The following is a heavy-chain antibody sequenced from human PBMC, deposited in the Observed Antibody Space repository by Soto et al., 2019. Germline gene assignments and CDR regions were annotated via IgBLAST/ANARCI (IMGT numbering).Heavy chain of an antibody. J-gene: IGHJ3*02. CDR3: AHNVMVRGVISAFDI. Sequence: QITLKESGPTLVKPTQTLTLTCTFSGFSLSTSGVGVGWIRQPPGKALEWLALIYWDDDKRYSPSLKSRLTITKDTSKNPVVLTMTNMDPVDTATYYCAHNVMVRGVISAFDIWGQGTMVTVSS. CDR1: GFSLSTSGVG. D-gene: IGHD3-10*01. V-gene: IGHV2-5*02. CDR2: IYWDDDK.